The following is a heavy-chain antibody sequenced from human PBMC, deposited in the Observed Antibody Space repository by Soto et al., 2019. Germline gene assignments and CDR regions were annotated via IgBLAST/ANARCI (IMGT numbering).Heavy chain of an antibody. CDR3: ARGHAGGSWLIDY. J-gene: IGHJ4*02. V-gene: IGHV3-48*01. CDR2: ISSSSSSI. D-gene: IGHD2-8*02. Sequence: EVQLVESGGAFVQPGGSLRLSCAVSGFTFSTYSMNWVRQTPGNGLECISFISSSSSSIIYADSVKGRFTISRDNANNLLYLQMNSLRGEDTALYYCARGHAGGSWLIDYWGQGTPVTVSS. CDR1: GFTFSTYS.